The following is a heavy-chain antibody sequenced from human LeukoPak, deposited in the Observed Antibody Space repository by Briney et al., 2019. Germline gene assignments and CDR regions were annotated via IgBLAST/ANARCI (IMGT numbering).Heavy chain of an antibody. Sequence: SETLSPTCTVSGGSINSHYWSWIRQPPGKGLECIGYIYYSGSTKYNPSLNSRATISLDTSKNQFFPKLTSVTAADTAVYYCARDGDSGGWFDSWGQGALVTVSS. CDR3: ARDGDSGGWFDS. V-gene: IGHV4-59*11. D-gene: IGHD6-25*01. CDR2: IYYSGST. J-gene: IGHJ5*01. CDR1: GGSINSHY.